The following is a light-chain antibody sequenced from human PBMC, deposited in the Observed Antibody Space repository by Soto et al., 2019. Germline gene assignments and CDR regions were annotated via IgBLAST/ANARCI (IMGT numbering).Light chain of an antibody. CDR1: SSDVGGYNY. CDR2: EVS. J-gene: IGLJ3*02. CDR3: SSYAGSNWV. Sequence: QSALTQPPSASGSPGQSVTISCTGTSSDVGGYNYVSWYQQHPGKAPKLMIYEVSKRPSGVPDRFSGSKSGNTAFLTVSGLQAEDEADYYCSSYAGSNWVFGGGTKVTVL. V-gene: IGLV2-8*01.